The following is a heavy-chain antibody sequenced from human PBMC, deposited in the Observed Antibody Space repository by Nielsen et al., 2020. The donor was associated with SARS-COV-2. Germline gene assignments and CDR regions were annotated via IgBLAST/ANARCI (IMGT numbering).Heavy chain of an antibody. CDR1: GFTVSSNY. J-gene: IGHJ4*02. CDR2: IYSGGST. CDR3: ARGPITFGGVIVPFDY. V-gene: IGHV3-53*01. D-gene: IGHD3-16*02. Sequence: GESLKISCAASGFTVSSNYMNWVRQAPGKGLEWVSVIYSGGSTFYADSVKGRFTISRDNSKNTPYLQMNSLRAEDTAVYYCARGPITFGGVIVPFDYWGQGTLVTVSS.